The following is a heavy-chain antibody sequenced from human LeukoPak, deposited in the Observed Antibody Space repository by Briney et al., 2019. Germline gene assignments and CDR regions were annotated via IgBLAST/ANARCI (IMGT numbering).Heavy chain of an antibody. J-gene: IGHJ4*02. CDR3: AKDIGGARYSGSYPDY. V-gene: IGHV3-9*01. Sequence: AGGSLRLSCAASGFTFDDYATHWVRQAPGKGLEWVSGISWNSGSIGYADSVKGRFTISRDNAKNSLYLQMNSLRAEDTALYYCAKDIGGARYSGSYPDYWGQGTLVTVSS. CDR2: ISWNSGSI. D-gene: IGHD1-26*01. CDR1: GFTFDDYA.